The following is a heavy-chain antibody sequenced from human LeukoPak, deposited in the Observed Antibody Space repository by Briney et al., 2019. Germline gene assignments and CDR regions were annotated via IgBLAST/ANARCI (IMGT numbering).Heavy chain of an antibody. J-gene: IGHJ4*02. V-gene: IGHV4-59*01. CDR2: IDYSGST. CDR3: ARDRGGTLDY. Sequence: SETLFLTCTVSGGSISSYYWNWIRQPPGKGLEWIGYIDYSGSTNYNPSLKSRVTISVDTSKNQFSLKLSSVTAADTAMYYCARDRGGTLDYWGQGTLVTVSS. CDR1: GGSISSYY. D-gene: IGHD1-1*01.